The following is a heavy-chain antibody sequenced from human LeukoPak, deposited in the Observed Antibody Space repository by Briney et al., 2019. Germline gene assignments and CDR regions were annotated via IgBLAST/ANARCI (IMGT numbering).Heavy chain of an antibody. CDR2: ISSSSSYI. V-gene: IGHV3-21*01. Sequence: GGSLRLTCAASGFTVSSNYMSWVRQAPGKGLEWVSSISSSSSYIYYADSVKGRFTISRDNAKNSLYLQMNSLRAEDTAVYYCARAMYGFDYWGQGTLVTVSS. J-gene: IGHJ4*02. D-gene: IGHD2-8*01. CDR1: GFTVSSNY. CDR3: ARAMYGFDY.